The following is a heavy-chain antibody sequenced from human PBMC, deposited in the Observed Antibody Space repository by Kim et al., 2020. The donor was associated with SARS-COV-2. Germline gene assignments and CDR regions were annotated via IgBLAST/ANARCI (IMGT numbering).Heavy chain of an antibody. V-gene: IGHV3-23*01. Sequence: GGSLRLSCAASGFTFSSFAMSWVRQAPGKGLECVSTIYTSGDGTYYADSVKGRFTISRDNSKNTLYLQMNSLRAEDTAIYYCAKSYGSGDYWGQGTLVTVSS. CDR1: GFTFSSFA. CDR2: IYTSGDGT. CDR3: AKSYGSGDY. J-gene: IGHJ4*02. D-gene: IGHD3-10*01.